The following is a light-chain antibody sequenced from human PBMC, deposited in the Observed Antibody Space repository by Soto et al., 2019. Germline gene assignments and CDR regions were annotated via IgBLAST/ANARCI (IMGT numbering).Light chain of an antibody. CDR3: QQRGNSFT. CDR2: DAS. CDR1: QSVGRY. Sequence: EIVLTQSPATLSLSPGEGATLSCRASQSVGRYVAWYQQKPGQAPRLLIYDASSRATGVPARFTGSGSGTAFTLTISSPEPEDFAVYYCQQRGNSFTFGGGTKLEIK. J-gene: IGKJ4*01. V-gene: IGKV3-11*01.